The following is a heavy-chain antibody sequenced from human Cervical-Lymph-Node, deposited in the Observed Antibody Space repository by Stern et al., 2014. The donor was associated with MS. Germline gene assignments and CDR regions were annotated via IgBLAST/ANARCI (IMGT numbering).Heavy chain of an antibody. CDR3: VRDIPGTGYAYDY. Sequence: EVQLVQSGGGLVQPGGSLRLSCAASGFTFSSYWMHWVRQAPGKGLVWVSRVDSDGSGTSYADSVKGRFTISRDNAKNTVYLQMNSLRAEDTATYYCVRDIPGTGYAYDYWGQRTLVTVSS. CDR2: VDSDGSGT. D-gene: IGHD5-12*01. CDR1: GFTFSSYW. J-gene: IGHJ4*02. V-gene: IGHV3-74*01.